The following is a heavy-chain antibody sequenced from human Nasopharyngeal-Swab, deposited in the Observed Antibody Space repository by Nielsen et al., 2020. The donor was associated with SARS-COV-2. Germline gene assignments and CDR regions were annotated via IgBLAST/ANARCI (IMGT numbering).Heavy chain of an antibody. V-gene: IGHV3-48*03. D-gene: IGHD3-22*01. CDR2: ISSHGITV. Sequence: GESLKISCAASGFTFSTYEMNWVRQAPGKGLEWVSYISSHGITVYYADSVKGRFTISRDNAKNSLYLQMNSLRAEDTAVYYCARDQYYYDSSGPAFDIWGQGTMVTVSS. CDR1: GFTFSTYE. J-gene: IGHJ3*02. CDR3: ARDQYYYDSSGPAFDI.